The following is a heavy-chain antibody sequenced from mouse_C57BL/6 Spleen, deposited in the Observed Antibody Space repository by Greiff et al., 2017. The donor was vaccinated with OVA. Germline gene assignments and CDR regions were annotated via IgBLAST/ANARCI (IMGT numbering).Heavy chain of an antibody. V-gene: IGHV1-55*01. CDR3: AATVVAEYAMDY. CDR1: GYTFTSYW. J-gene: IGHJ4*01. CDR2: IYPGSGST. D-gene: IGHD1-1*01. Sequence: QVQLQQPGAELVKPGASVKMSCKASGYTFTSYWLTWVQQRPGQGLEWIGDIYPGSGSTNYNEKFKSKATLTVDTSSSTAYMQLSSLTSEDSAVYNCAATVVAEYAMDYWGQGTSVTVSS.